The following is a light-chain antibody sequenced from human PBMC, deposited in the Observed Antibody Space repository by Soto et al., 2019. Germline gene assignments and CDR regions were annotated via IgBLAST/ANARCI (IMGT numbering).Light chain of an antibody. CDR3: QEYYCPPLT. V-gene: IGKV4-1*01. CDR1: QSVLYSSNNKNY. Sequence: DIVMTQSPDSLAVSLGERATINCKSSQSVLYSSNNKNYLAWYQQKPGQPPKLLIYWASTRESGVPDRFSGSGSGSDFTLTNSSLQAKDVVVYYCQEYYCPPLTFGGGTKVDIK. CDR2: WAS. J-gene: IGKJ4*01.